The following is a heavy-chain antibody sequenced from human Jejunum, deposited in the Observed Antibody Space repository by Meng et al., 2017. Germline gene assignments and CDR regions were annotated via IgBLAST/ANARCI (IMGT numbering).Heavy chain of an antibody. CDR3: ASWFGDSKC. CDR2: INPDGNRK. D-gene: IGHD3-10*01. CDR1: GFTFSSSW. Sequence: GESLKISCAGSGFTFSSSWMNWIRQAPGKGLEWVANINPDGNRKSYVDSVKGRFTISRDNAENSLYLQMNSLRVEDTAVYYCASWFGDSKCWGQGTRVTVSS. J-gene: IGHJ4*02. V-gene: IGHV3-7*01.